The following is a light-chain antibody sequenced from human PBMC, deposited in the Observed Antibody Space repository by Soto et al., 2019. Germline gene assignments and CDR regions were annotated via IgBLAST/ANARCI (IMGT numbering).Light chain of an antibody. CDR3: QQRSNWPLT. V-gene: IGKV3-11*01. Sequence: EIVLTQSPATLSLSPGERATLSCRASQSISSYLAWYQQKPGQAPRLLIYDASNRATGIPARFSGSGSGTDFTPTISSLEPEDFGVYYCQQRSNWPLTFGPGTKVDIK. CDR1: QSISSY. J-gene: IGKJ3*01. CDR2: DAS.